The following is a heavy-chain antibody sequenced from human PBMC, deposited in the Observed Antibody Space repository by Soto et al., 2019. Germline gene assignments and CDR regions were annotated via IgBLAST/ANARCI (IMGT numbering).Heavy chain of an antibody. V-gene: IGHV3-7*01. CDR1: GFTFSSYW. CDR3: ARLGLVVVITSDWYFDL. J-gene: IGHJ2*01. Sequence: EVQLVESGGGLVQPGGSLRLSCAASGFTFSSYWMSWVRQAPGKGLEWVANIKQDGSEKYYVDSVKGRFTISRDNAKNSLDLQMNSLTAEDTAVYYCARLGLVVVITSDWYFDLWGRATLVTVSS. D-gene: IGHD3-22*01. CDR2: IKQDGSEK.